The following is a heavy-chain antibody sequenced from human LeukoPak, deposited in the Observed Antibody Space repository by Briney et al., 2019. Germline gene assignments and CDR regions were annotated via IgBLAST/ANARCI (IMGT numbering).Heavy chain of an antibody. CDR1: GATCSSYA. CDR3: ARVFFFRQKTAYEMDV. D-gene: IGHD3-3*01. V-gene: IGHV1-69*13. Sequence: GASVKVSCKASGATCSSYATLWLRPAPGQGLQWMGWIIPIFGTTNYAQKLQGRVTITADVSTRPAYMELGSLRSEDTAVYYCARVFFFRQKTAYEMDVWGQGTTVTVSS. J-gene: IGHJ6*02. CDR2: IIPIFGTT.